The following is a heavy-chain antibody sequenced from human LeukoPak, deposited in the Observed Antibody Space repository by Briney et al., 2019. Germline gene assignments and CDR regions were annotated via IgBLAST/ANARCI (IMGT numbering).Heavy chain of an antibody. V-gene: IGHV4-39*01. Sequence: PSETLSLTCTVSGGSISSSHYYWGWIRQPPGKGLEWIGTIYYSGTTYYNPSLESRVTISEDTSKNQFSLTLRSVTAADTAVYYCARQISDYYYYYIDVWGKGTAVTVSS. D-gene: IGHD3-10*01. CDR3: ARQISDYYYYYIDV. CDR2: IYYSGTT. CDR1: GGSISSSHYY. J-gene: IGHJ6*03.